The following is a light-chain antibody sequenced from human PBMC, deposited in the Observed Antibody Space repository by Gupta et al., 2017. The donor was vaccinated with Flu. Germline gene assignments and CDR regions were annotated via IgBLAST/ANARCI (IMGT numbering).Light chain of an antibody. CDR2: EVS. Sequence: SALTQPPSVSRSPGQSVTTSSTGTSSDVGSYNRVSCYQQSPGTPPKLMFDEVSNRPSGVPDRFSGSKSGNTASLTISGLQAEDEADYYCTSYTSSSTYVFGTGTKVTVL. J-gene: IGLJ1*01. CDR3: TSYTSSSTYV. CDR1: SSDVGSYNR. V-gene: IGLV2-18*02.